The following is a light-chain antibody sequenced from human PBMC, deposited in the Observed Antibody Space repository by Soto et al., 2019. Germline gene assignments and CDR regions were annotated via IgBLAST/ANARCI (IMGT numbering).Light chain of an antibody. CDR2: EVN. J-gene: IGLJ2*01. CDR3: SSYAGSNNFVV. V-gene: IGLV2-8*01. Sequence: QSALTQPPSASGSPGQSVTISCTGTSSDVGGYNYVSWYQRNPGKAPKLIIYEVNKRPSGVPDRFSGSKSGNTASLTVSGLQAEDDADYYCSSYAGSNNFVVFGGGTKLTVL. CDR1: SSDVGGYNY.